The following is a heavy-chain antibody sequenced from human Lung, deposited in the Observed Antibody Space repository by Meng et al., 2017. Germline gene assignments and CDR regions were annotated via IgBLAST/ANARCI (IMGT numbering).Heavy chain of an antibody. CDR1: VGSFSGYQ. D-gene: IGHD2-15*01. CDR2: INHRGRT. V-gene: IGHV4-34*01. CDR3: ARDQGGAGGY. Sequence: QVHLQQWGAGLLKPSETLSLTCAVYVGSFSGYQWNWIRQSPGKGLEWIGDINHRGRTNYNPSLKSRVTISVDTSKNQFSLKLSSVTAADTAVNYCARDQGGAGGYWGQGTLVTVSS. J-gene: IGHJ4*02.